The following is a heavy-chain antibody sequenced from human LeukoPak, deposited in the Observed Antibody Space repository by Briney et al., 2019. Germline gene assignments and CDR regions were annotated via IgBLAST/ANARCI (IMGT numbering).Heavy chain of an antibody. CDR3: AKACYGDYCYFDY. V-gene: IGHV3-30*02. D-gene: IGHD4-17*01. Sequence: PGGSLRLSCAASGFTFSSYGMHWVRQAPGKGLEWVAVIWYDGSNKYYADSVKGRFTISRDNSKNTLYLQMNSLRAEDTAVYYCAKACYGDYCYFDYWGQGTLVTVSS. CDR1: GFTFSSYG. J-gene: IGHJ4*02. CDR2: IWYDGSNK.